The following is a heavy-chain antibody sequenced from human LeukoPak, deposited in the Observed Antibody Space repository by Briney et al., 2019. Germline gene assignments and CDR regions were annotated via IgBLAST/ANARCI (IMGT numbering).Heavy chain of an antibody. Sequence: GGSLRLSCAASGFTVSSNYMSWVRQAPGKGLEWVSVIYSGGSTYYADSVKGRFTISRDNSKNTLYLQMNSLRVEDTAVYYCARDLNDILTGYYTDYWGQGTLVTVSS. CDR2: IYSGGST. J-gene: IGHJ4*02. CDR1: GFTVSSNY. CDR3: ARDLNDILTGYYTDY. D-gene: IGHD3-9*01. V-gene: IGHV3-66*01.